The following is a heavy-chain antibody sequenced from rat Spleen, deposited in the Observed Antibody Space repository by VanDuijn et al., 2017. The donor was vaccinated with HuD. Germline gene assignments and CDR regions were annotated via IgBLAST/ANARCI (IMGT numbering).Heavy chain of an antibody. CDR2: ITNSGGST. D-gene: IGHD1-7*01. J-gene: IGHJ2*01. Sequence: EVQLVESDGGLVQPGRSLKLSCAASGFTFSDYYMAWVRQAPKKGLEWVASITNSGGSTYYRDSVKGRFTVSRDNAKSTLYLQMDSLRSEDTATYYCARLWVFDSWGQGVMVTVSS. CDR3: ARLWVFDS. CDR1: GFTFSDYY. V-gene: IGHV5-25*01.